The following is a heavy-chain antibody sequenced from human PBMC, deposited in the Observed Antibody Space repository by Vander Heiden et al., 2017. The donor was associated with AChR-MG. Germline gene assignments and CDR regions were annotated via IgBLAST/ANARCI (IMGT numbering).Heavy chain of an antibody. CDR1: GYRFTSYW. CDR2: IFPGDSDT. J-gene: IGHJ3*02. D-gene: IGHD7-27*01. V-gene: IGHV5-51*03. Sequence: EVQLEQSGAEVKKSGESLMISCQGSGYRFTSYWTGWVRQMPGRGLEWMGLIFPGDSDTKYNPTFQGHVTMSVDKSTSTAYLQWSSLKASDSAIYYCARASGPDGFDIWGLGTLVTVSS. CDR3: ARASGPDGFDI.